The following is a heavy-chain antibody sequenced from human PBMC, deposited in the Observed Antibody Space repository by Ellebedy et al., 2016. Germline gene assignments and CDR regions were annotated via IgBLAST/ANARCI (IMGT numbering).Heavy chain of an antibody. CDR1: GFTFSRSD. CDR2: IGTGGDT. D-gene: IGHD5-12*01. CDR3: ARGGHDDGGHNWFDP. J-gene: IGHJ5*01. Sequence: LSLTCAASGFTFSRSDMHWVRQAPGKGLEWVSAIGTGGDTYYPGSVKGRFTVSRDNAKSTLYLQMNSLRAEDTAVYYCARGGHDDGGHNWFDPWGQGTLVTVSS. V-gene: IGHV3-13*01.